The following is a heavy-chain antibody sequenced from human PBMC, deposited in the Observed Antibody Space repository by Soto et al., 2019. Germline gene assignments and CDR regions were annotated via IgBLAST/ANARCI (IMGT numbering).Heavy chain of an antibody. J-gene: IGHJ5*02. Sequence: QVQLVQSGAEVKKPGSSVKVSCKASGGTFSSYAISWVRQAAGQGLEWMGGIIPIFGTANYAQKFQGRVTITADESTSTAYMELSSLRSEDTAVYYCARSYSPYSSSPVEWFDPWGQGTLVTVSS. V-gene: IGHV1-69*12. CDR1: GGTFSSYA. CDR2: IIPIFGTA. D-gene: IGHD6-13*01. CDR3: ARSYSPYSSSPVEWFDP.